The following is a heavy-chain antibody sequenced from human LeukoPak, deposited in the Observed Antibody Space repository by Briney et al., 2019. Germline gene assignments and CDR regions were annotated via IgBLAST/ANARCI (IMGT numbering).Heavy chain of an antibody. D-gene: IGHD2-15*01. J-gene: IGHJ5*02. CDR2: IYTSGST. CDR1: GGSIRTYY. CDR3: ARHCSRGTCPFDA. V-gene: IGHV4-4*09. Sequence: SETLSLTCTVSGGSIRTYYWSWIRQPPGKGLEWIGYIYTSGSTHYSPSLKSRVTISIDTSKNQFSLKLSSVTAADTAVYYCARHCSRGTCPFDAWGREPWSPSPQ.